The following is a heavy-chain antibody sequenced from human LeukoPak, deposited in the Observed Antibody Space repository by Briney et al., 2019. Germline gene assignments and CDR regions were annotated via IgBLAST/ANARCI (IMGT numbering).Heavy chain of an antibody. CDR3: ARGWWNYVS. D-gene: IGHD1-7*01. J-gene: IGHJ4*02. V-gene: IGHV3-11*04. CDR2: ISGSGTIM. CDR1: GFTFSDSY. Sequence: PGGSLRLSCAASGFTFSDSYMTWIRQAPGKGLEWVSYISGSGTIMHYADSVKGRFTISRDNAKNSLFLQMNSLRAEDTAVYYCARGWWNYVSWGQGTLVTVSS.